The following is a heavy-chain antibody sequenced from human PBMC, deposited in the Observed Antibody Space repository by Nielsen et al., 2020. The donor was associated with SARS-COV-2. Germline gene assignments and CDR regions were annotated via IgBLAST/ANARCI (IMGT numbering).Heavy chain of an antibody. CDR1: GGSISSGGYY. Sequence: SETLSLTCTVSGGSISSGGYYWSWIRQHPGKGLEWIGYIYYSGSTYYNPSLKSRVTISVDTSKNQFSLKLSSVTAADTAVYYCARDRTMAPPGYYGMDVWGQGTTGTVSS. CDR3: ARDRTMAPPGYYGMDV. V-gene: IGHV4-31*03. D-gene: IGHD4/OR15-4a*01. J-gene: IGHJ6*02. CDR2: IYYSGST.